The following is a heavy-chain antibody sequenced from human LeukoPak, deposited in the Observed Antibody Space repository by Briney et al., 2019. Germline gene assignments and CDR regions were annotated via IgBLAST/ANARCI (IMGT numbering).Heavy chain of an antibody. J-gene: IGHJ4*02. CDR2: IYYTGGT. V-gene: IGHV4-39*07. CDR3: AREKAARPLGEIDY. CDR1: IGTISSRDYF. Sequence: SETLSLTCTVSIGTISSRDYFWGWIRQPPGKGLEWIGSIYYTGGTYYNPSLKRRLTISVDTSKNQFSLKLSSMTAADTAVYYCAREKAARPLGEIDYWGQGTLVTVSS. D-gene: IGHD6-6*01.